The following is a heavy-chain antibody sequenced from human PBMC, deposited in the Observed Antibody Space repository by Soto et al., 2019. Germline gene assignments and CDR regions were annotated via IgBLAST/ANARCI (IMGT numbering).Heavy chain of an antibody. Sequence: GGSLRLSCAASGFTFSSYAMSWVRQAPGKGLEWVSAISGSGGSTYYADSVKGRFTISRDNSKNTLYLQMNSLRAEDTDVYYCVKVGPQAYYGMVILGPGATFTISS. CDR3: VKVGPQAYYGMVI. CDR2: ISGSGGST. D-gene: IGHD1-26*01. J-gene: IGHJ6*02. V-gene: IGHV3-23*01. CDR1: GFTFSSYA.